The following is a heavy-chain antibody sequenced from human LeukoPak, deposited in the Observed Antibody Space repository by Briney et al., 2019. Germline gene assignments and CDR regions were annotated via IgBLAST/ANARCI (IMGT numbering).Heavy chain of an antibody. CDR1: GESFSGYF. CDR3: ARGRHGDFGNWFDP. J-gene: IGHJ5*02. V-gene: IGHV4-34*01. D-gene: IGHD4-17*01. CDR2: IFRSGET. Sequence: PSETLSLTCAVYGESFSGYFWSWIRQPPGKGLEWIGEIFRSGETNYNSSLESRLTISVDRTKNQFSLRLNSVTAVDTAVYYCARGRHGDFGNWFDPWGQGTPVIVAS.